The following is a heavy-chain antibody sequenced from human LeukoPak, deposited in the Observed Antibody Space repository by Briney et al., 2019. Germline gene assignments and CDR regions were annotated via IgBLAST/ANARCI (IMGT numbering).Heavy chain of an antibody. CDR3: ARPRLYQLPFCMDV. CDR2: IIPIFGTA. CDR1: GGTFSSYA. J-gene: IGHJ6*02. Sequence: SVKVSCKASGGTFSSYAISWVRQAPGQGLEWMGGIIPIFGTANYAQKFQGRVTITADESTSTAYMELSSLRSEDTAVYYCARPRLYQLPFCMDVWGQGTAVTVSS. D-gene: IGHD2-2*01. V-gene: IGHV1-69*13.